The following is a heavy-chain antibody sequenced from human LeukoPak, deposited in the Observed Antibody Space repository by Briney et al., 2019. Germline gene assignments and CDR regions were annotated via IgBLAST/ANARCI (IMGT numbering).Heavy chain of an antibody. V-gene: IGHV3-48*03. D-gene: IGHD3-10*02. CDR1: GFTFSSYE. CDR3: AELGITMIGGV. CDR2: ISSSGSNI. J-gene: IGHJ6*04. Sequence: GGSLRLSCAASGFTFSSYEMNWVRQAPGKRLEWVAYISSSGSNIYYADSVKGRFTISRDNAKNSLYLQMNSLRAEDTAVYYCAELGITMIGGVWGKGTTVTISS.